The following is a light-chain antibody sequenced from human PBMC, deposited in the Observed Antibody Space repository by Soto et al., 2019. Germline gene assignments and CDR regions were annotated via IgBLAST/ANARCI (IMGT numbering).Light chain of an antibody. CDR3: QQSYGTPIT. CDR2: VAS. V-gene: IGKV1-39*01. Sequence: DIQMTQSPSSLSASVGGRGTITCRASQSISRYLNWYQQKPGKAANLLIYVASSLQSEVPSRFSGSGSGTDFTLTITSLQPEDFATYYCQQSYGTPITVGPGTRLEIK. J-gene: IGKJ5*01. CDR1: QSISRY.